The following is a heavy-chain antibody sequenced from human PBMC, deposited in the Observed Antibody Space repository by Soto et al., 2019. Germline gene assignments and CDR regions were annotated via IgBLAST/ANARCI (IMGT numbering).Heavy chain of an antibody. V-gene: IGHV4-39*01. Sequence: SETLSLTCTVSGGSISSSSYYCGWIRQPPGKGLEWIGSIYYSGSTYYNPSLKSRVTISVDTSKNQFSLKLSSVTAADTAVYYCARRNSYGHFDYWGQGTLVTVSS. CDR1: GGSISSSSYY. CDR2: IYYSGST. CDR3: ARRNSYGHFDY. D-gene: IGHD5-18*01. J-gene: IGHJ4*02.